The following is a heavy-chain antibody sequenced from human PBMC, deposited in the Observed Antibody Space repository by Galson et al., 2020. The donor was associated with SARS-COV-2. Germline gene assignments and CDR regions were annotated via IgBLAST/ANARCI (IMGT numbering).Heavy chain of an antibody. J-gene: IGHJ4*02. Sequence: ASVKVSCKASEYTFSDYYMHWLRQAPGQGLEWMGWINPRNGVTRYGQKFQGRVTMTWDTSVLTASMELTGLTFHDTAIYYCARDASAVATTYYFDFWGQGALVTVSS. CDR3: ARDASAVATTYYFDF. V-gene: IGHV1-2*02. D-gene: IGHD5-12*01. CDR2: INPRNGVT. CDR1: EYTFSDYY.